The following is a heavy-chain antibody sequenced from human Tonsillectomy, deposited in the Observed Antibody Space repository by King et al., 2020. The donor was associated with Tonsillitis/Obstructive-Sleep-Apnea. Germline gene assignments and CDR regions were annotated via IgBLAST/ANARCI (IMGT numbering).Heavy chain of an antibody. D-gene: IGHD2-2*01. CDR3: ARVDCTRTNCPDF. J-gene: IGHJ4*02. Sequence: VQLVESGGGLVQPGGSLRLSCAASEFTVSSTYMSWVRQAPGKGLEWVSVIYSGGSTYYKDPVKGSFNISRDNSKNTLYLEMNSLRAEDTAIYYCARVDCTRTNCPDFWGQGTLVTVSS. CDR2: IYSGGST. V-gene: IGHV3-66*01. CDR1: EFTVSSTY.